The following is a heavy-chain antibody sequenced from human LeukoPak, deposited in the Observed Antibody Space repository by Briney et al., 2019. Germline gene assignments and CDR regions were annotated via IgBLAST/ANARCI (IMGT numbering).Heavy chain of an antibody. CDR2: INPNSGDT. CDR1: GYTFTDYY. J-gene: IGHJ4*02. V-gene: IGHV1-2*02. D-gene: IGHD6-13*01. Sequence: GASVKVSCKASGYTFTDYYMHWVRQAPGQGLEWMGWINPNSGDTNYAQKFQGRVTMTRDTSIDTAYMELSRLRSDDTAVYSYSVSAEAAGRFDYWGQGTLVTVSS. CDR3: SVSAEAAGRFDY.